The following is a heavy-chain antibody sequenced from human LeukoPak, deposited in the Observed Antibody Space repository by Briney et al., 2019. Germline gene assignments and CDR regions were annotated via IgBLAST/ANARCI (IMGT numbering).Heavy chain of an antibody. D-gene: IGHD3-22*01. CDR3: ARRPRDGYYYDFDY. Sequence: GESLKISCKGSGYSFTSYWIGWVRQMPGKGLECMGIIYPGDSDTRYSPPFQGQVTISADKSINTAYLQWSTLKASDTAMYYCARRPRDGYYYDFDYWGQGTLVTVSS. CDR2: IYPGDSDT. J-gene: IGHJ4*02. CDR1: GYSFTSYW. V-gene: IGHV5-51*01.